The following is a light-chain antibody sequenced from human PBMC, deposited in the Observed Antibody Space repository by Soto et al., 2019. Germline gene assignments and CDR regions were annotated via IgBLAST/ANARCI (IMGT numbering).Light chain of an antibody. CDR3: SSFAGSNNFPYV. CDR1: SSDVGAYDY. J-gene: IGLJ1*01. Sequence: QSVLTQPPSASGSPGQSVTISCTGTSSDVGAYDYVSWCRQHPGKAPKLMIYEINKRPSGVPDRFSGSKSGNTASLTVSGLQAEDEADYYCSSFAGSNNFPYVFGTGTKSPS. V-gene: IGLV2-8*01. CDR2: EIN.